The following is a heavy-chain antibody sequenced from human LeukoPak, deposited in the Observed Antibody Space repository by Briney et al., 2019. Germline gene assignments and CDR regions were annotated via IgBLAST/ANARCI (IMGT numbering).Heavy chain of an antibody. CDR1: GFTFSSYA. CDR2: ISGSGGST. D-gene: IGHD2-2*02. J-gene: IGHJ4*02. V-gene: IGHV3-23*01. CDR3: AKEKCSSTSCYIPFDY. Sequence: GGSLRLSCAASGFTFSSYAMSWVRQAPGKGLEWVSAISGSGGSTYYADSVKGRFTISRDNSKNTLYLQMNSLRAEDTAVYYCAKEKCSSTSCYIPFDYWGQGTLVTVSS.